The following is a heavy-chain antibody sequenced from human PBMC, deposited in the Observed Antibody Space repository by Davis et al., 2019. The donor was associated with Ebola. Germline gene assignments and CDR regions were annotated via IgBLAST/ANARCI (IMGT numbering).Heavy chain of an antibody. CDR1: GFTFSSYW. V-gene: IGHV3-7*03. Sequence: GESLKISCAASGFTFSSYWMSWVRQAPGKGLEWVANIKQDGSEKYYVDSVKGRFTISRDNAKNSLYLQMNSLRAEDTAVYYCARGYCSSTSCYSHYYYYMDVWGKGTTVTVSS. CDR3: ARGYCSSTSCYSHYYYYMDV. D-gene: IGHD2-2*02. CDR2: IKQDGSEK. J-gene: IGHJ6*03.